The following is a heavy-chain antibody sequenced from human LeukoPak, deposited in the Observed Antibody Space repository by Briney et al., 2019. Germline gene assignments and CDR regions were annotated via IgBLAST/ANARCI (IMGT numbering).Heavy chain of an antibody. Sequence: SETLSLTCTVSGGSISSSSYYWGWIRQPPGKGLEWIGSIYYSGSTYHNPSLKSRVTISVDTSKNQFSLKLSSVTAADTAVYYCAREGRVRYFDWSHYYYYGMDVWGRGTTVTVSS. V-gene: IGHV4-39*02. CDR1: GGSISSSSYY. D-gene: IGHD3-9*01. CDR3: AREGRVRYFDWSHYYYYGMDV. J-gene: IGHJ6*02. CDR2: IYYSGST.